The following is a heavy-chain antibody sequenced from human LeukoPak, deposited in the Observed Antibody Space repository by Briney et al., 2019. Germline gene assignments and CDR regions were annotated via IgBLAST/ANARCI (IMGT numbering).Heavy chain of an antibody. CDR1: GFTFNNYA. CDR3: VKDNSNWYWHFDL. Sequence: GGSLRLSCAASGFTFNNYAMIWVRQAPGKGLEWVSVISGSGNSTYYADSVKGRFTISRDNSKNTLYLQMNSLRGEDTAVYHCVKDNSNWYWHFDLWGRGTLVTVSS. J-gene: IGHJ2*01. D-gene: IGHD1-1*01. CDR2: ISGSGNST. V-gene: IGHV3-23*01.